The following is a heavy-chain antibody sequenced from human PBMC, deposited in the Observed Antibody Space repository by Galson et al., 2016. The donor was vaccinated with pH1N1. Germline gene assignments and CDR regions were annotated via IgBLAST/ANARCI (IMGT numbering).Heavy chain of an antibody. CDR3: ARSARVWFDGSGYYPHYFDN. CDR1: GYTFTRNW. J-gene: IGHJ4*02. D-gene: IGHD3-22*01. Sequence: QSGAEVKKPGESLKISCQASGYTFTRNWIAWVRQMPGRGLEWMGMIYPGDSDTRYNPSFQGQVTISADRSVSTTYLHWSSLDASDTAMYFCARSARVWFDGSGYYPHYFDNWGQGTLVTVSS. V-gene: IGHV5-51*01. CDR2: IYPGDSDT.